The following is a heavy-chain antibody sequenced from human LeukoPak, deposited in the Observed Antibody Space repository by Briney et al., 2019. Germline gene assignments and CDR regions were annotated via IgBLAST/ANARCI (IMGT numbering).Heavy chain of an antibody. D-gene: IGHD6-19*01. Sequence: GGSLRLSCAASGFTCSSYSMNWVRQAPGKGLEWVSYISSSSSYIYYADSVKGRFTISRDNAKNSLYLQMNSLRAEDTAVYYCARESGWYFDYWGQGTLVTVSS. J-gene: IGHJ4*02. CDR3: ARESGWYFDY. CDR1: GFTCSSYS. CDR2: ISSSSSYI. V-gene: IGHV3-21*01.